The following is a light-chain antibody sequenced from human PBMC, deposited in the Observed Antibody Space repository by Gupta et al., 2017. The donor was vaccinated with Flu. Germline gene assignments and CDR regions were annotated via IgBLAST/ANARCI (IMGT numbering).Light chain of an antibody. CDR1: QSVGTY. J-gene: IGKJ2*01. V-gene: IGKV3-11*01. CDR2: DAS. CDR3: QKRSNWPPYT. Sequence: EIVLTESPPTLSLSPGERATLSRGASQSVGTYLAWYQQKPGQTPRPLLYDASNRATGIPARFSGSGSGTDFTLTISSLEPEDFAVYYCQKRSNWPPYTFGQGTRLEI.